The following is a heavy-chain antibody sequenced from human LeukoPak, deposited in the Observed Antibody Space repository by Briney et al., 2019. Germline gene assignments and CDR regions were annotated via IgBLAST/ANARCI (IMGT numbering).Heavy chain of an antibody. D-gene: IGHD2-15*01. Sequence: GGSLRLSCAASGFTFSSCAMSWVRQAPGKGLEWVSAISGSGVSTYYADSVKGRFTISRDNSKNTLYLQMNSLRAEDTAVYYCAKDLSDGGSCYGCDAFDIWGQGTMVTVSS. CDR1: GFTFSSCA. CDR3: AKDLSDGGSCYGCDAFDI. J-gene: IGHJ3*02. CDR2: ISGSGVST. V-gene: IGHV3-23*01.